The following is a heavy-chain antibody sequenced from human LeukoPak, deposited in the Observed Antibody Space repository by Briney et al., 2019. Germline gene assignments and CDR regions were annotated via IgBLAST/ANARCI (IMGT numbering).Heavy chain of an antibody. Sequence: PGGSLRLSCAASGFTFSSYSMTWVRQAPGKGLEWVSSISSSSSYIYYADSVKGRFTISRDNAKNSLYLQMNSLRAEDTAVYYCASCAAALDCYFDYWGQGTLVTVSS. CDR3: ASCAAALDCYFDY. J-gene: IGHJ4*02. CDR2: ISSSSSYI. D-gene: IGHD2-21*01. V-gene: IGHV3-21*01. CDR1: GFTFSSYS.